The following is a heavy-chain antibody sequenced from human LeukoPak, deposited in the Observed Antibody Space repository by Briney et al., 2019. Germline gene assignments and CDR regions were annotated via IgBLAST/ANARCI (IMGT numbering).Heavy chain of an antibody. CDR1: GGSISSYY. D-gene: IGHD2-15*01. J-gene: IGHJ4*02. CDR3: ARDPGVVARYYFDY. CDR2: IYYSGST. V-gene: IGHV4-59*01. Sequence: PSETLSLTCTVSGGSISSYYWSWIRQPPGKGLEWIGYIYYSGSTNYNPSLKSRVTISVDTSKNQFSLKLSSETAADTAVYYCARDPGVVARYYFDYWGQGTLVTVSS.